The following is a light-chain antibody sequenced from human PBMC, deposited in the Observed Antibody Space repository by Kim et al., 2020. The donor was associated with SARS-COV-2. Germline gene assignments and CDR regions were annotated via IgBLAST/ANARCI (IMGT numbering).Light chain of an antibody. CDR2: GKN. CDR1: SLRTYY. Sequence: SSELTQDPAVSVALGQTVRITCQGDSLRTYYASWYQQKPGQAPILVIYGKNNRPSGIPDRFSGSSSGNTASLTITGTQAGDEADYYCNSRDSNLNHVFGG. V-gene: IGLV3-19*01. J-gene: IGLJ3*02. CDR3: NSRDSNLNHV.